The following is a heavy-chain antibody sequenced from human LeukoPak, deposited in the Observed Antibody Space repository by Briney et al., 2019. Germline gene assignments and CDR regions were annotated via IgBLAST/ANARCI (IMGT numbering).Heavy chain of an antibody. J-gene: IGHJ6*03. D-gene: IGHD2-2*01. CDR1: GFTFSNA. CDR2: ISCDENNK. Sequence: GGSLRLSCVASGFTFSNAIHWARRAPGKGLGWVSVISCDENNKYYADSVKGRFTISRDNSKNTLYLQMNTLRAEDTAVYYCARDLSVVLPAAYLDVWGKGTTVTVSS. V-gene: IGHV3-30*04. CDR3: ARDLSVVLPAAYLDV.